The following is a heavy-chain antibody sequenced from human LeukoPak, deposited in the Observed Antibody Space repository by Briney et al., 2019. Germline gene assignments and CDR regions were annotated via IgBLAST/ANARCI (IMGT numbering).Heavy chain of an antibody. D-gene: IGHD5-24*01. CDR3: AKSRDGYNSCYFDY. V-gene: IGHV1-18*01. CDR2: ISAYNGNT. J-gene: IGHJ4*02. Sequence: ASVKVSCKAPGYTFTSYGISWVRQAPGQGLEWMGWISAYNGNTNYAQKLQGRVTMTTDTSTSTAYMELRSLRSDDTAVYYCAKSRDGYNSCYFDYWGQGTLVTVSS. CDR1: GYTFTSYG.